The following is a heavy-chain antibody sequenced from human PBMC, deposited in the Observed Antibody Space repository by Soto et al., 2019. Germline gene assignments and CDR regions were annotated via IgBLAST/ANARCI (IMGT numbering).Heavy chain of an antibody. V-gene: IGHV4-4*02. J-gene: IGHJ4*02. Sequence: QVQLQESGPGLVRPSGTLSLTCAVSGDSISSSNWWNWVRQPPGKGLEWIAEINQSGSTNYNPSHKSRATISGDKSTNQFSLRLTSVTAADTAIYYCARAYGPTYWGQGTPVTVSS. CDR1: GDSISSSNW. CDR2: INQSGST. CDR3: ARAYGPTY. D-gene: IGHD4-17*01.